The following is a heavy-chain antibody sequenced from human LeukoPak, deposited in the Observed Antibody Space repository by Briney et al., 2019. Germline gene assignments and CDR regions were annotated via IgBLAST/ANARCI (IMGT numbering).Heavy chain of an antibody. D-gene: IGHD6-13*01. J-gene: IGHJ5*02. CDR2: INHSGST. Sequence: PSETLSLTCAVYGGSFSGYYWSWIRQPPGKGLEWIGEINHSGSTNYNPSLKSRVTISVDTSKNQFSLKLSSVTAADTAFYYCARKGGGQLVNTRRWFDPWGQGTLVTVSS. CDR1: GGSFSGYY. V-gene: IGHV4-34*01. CDR3: ARKGGGQLVNTRRWFDP.